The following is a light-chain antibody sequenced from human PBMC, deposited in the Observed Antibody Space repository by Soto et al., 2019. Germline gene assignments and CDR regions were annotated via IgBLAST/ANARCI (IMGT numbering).Light chain of an antibody. Sequence: QSALTQPASVSGSPGQSITISCTGNSSDVGGYDYVSWYLQHPGKAPKLMIYDVTNRPSGVSNRFSGSKSGNTASLTISGLQAEDEADYYCSSYTTSSTLVFGTGTKVTVL. V-gene: IGLV2-14*01. CDR3: SSYTTSSTLV. J-gene: IGLJ1*01. CDR2: DVT. CDR1: SSDVGGYDY.